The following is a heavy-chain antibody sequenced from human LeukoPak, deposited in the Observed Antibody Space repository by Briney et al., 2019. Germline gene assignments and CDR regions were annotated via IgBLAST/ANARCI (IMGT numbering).Heavy chain of an antibody. CDR2: ISGSGGST. V-gene: IGHV3-23*01. CDR3: AAYDFWSGYYTSYYYYYMDV. CDR1: GFTFSSYA. Sequence: GGSLRLSCAASGFTFSSYAMSWVRQAPGKGLEWVSAISGSGGSTYYADSMKGRFTISRDNSKNTLYLQMNSLRAEDTAVYYCAAYDFWSGYYTSYYYYYMDVWGKGTTVTVSS. D-gene: IGHD3-3*01. J-gene: IGHJ6*03.